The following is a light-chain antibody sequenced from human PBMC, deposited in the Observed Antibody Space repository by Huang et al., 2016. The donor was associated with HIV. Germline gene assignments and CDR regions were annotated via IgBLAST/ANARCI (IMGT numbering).Light chain of an antibody. CDR1: QKIKRY. CDR3: QQSARTPRT. J-gene: IGKJ2*01. CDR2: AAS. V-gene: IGKV1-39*01. Sequence: IQITQSVSSLSASVGYTSIITCRASQKIKRYLNWYHQEPGKAPKLLISAASNLPSVVPSTFSGSGSGTDFTLTINSLQPEDSATYYCQQSARTPRTFGQGTKLDI.